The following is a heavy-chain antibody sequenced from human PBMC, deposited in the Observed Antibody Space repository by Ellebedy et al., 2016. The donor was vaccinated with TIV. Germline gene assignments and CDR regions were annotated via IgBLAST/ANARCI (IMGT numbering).Heavy chain of an antibody. J-gene: IGHJ4*02. V-gene: IGHV3-11*06. CDR1: GFTFSSYW. Sequence: PGGSLRLSCAASGFTFSSYWMSWIRQAPGKGLEWVSYISSSSSYTNYADSVKGRFTISRDNAKNSLYLQMNSLRAEDTAVYYCARGQLRLGELSLAPFDYWGQGTLVTVSS. D-gene: IGHD3-16*02. CDR3: ARGQLRLGELSLAPFDY. CDR2: ISSSSSYT.